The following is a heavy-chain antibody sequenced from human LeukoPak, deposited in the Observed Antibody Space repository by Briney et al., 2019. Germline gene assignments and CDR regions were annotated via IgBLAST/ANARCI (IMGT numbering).Heavy chain of an antibody. CDR1: GYTFTGYY. J-gene: IGHJ4*02. Sequence: AASVKVSCKASGYTFTGYYMHWVRQAPGQGLEWMGWINPNSGGTNYAQKFQGRVTMTRDTSISTAYMELSRLRSDDTAVYYCARAQGWYYYDSSGYYYWGQGTLVTVSS. CDR2: INPNSGGT. V-gene: IGHV1-2*02. CDR3: ARAQGWYYYDSSGYYY. D-gene: IGHD3-22*01.